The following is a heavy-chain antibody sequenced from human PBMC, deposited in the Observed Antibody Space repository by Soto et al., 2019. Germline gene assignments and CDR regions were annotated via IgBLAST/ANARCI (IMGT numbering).Heavy chain of an antibody. CDR3: ARGRYSYGPGGADY. CDR2: IYYSGST. CDR1: GGSISSGGYY. J-gene: IGHJ4*02. D-gene: IGHD5-18*01. Sequence: QVQLQESGPGLVKPSQTLSLTCTVSGGSISSGGYYWSWIRQHPGKGLEWIGYIYYSGSTYYNPSPKRRVTISVDTSKNQFSLKLSSVTAADTAVYYCARGRYSYGPGGADYWGQGTLVTVSS. V-gene: IGHV4-31*03.